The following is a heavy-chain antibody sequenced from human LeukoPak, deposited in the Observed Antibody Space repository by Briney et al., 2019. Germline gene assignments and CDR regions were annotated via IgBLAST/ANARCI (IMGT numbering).Heavy chain of an antibody. CDR2: ISAYNGNT. D-gene: IGHD3-10*01. CDR3: ARAIGITMVRNHYYGMDV. V-gene: IGHV1-18*01. CDR1: GYTFTSYG. Sequence: ASVKVSCKASGYTFTSYGISWVRQAPGQGLEWMGWISAYNGNTNYAQKLQGRVTITTDTSTSTAYMELRSLRSDDTAVYYCARAIGITMVRNHYYGMDVWGQGTTVTVSS. J-gene: IGHJ6*02.